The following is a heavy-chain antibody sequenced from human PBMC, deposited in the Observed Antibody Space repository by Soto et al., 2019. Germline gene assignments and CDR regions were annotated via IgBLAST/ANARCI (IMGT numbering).Heavy chain of an antibody. CDR1: GGSISSSSYY. J-gene: IGHJ5*02. CDR2: IYYSGST. D-gene: IGHD4-17*01. V-gene: IGHV4-39*01. Sequence: QLQLQESGPGLVKPSETLSLTCTVSGGSISSSSYYWGWIRQPPGKGLEGIGSIYYSGSTYYNPSLKSRVTISVDTSKNQFSLKLSSVTAADTAVYYCASLCDYDPAGARENWFDPWGQGTLVTVSS. CDR3: ASLCDYDPAGARENWFDP.